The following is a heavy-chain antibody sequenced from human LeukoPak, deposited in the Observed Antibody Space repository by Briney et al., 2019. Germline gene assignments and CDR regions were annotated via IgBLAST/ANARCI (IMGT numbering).Heavy chain of an antibody. CDR1: GFTFSSYE. J-gene: IGHJ4*02. V-gene: IGHV3-48*03. Sequence: GGSLRLSCTASGFTFSSYEMNWVRQAPGKGLEWVSYISNSGTTIYYADSVKGRFTISRDNSKNTLYLQMNSLRAEDTAVYYCARGGSSGYDYEAFDYWGQGTLVTVSS. CDR2: ISNSGTTI. D-gene: IGHD5-12*01. CDR3: ARGGSSGYDYEAFDY.